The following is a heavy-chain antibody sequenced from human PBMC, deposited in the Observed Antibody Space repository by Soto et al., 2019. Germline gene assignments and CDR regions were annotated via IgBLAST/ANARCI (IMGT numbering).Heavy chain of an antibody. CDR1: GGSMSSYY. CDR3: ARADPDASVGY. D-gene: IGHD2-15*01. J-gene: IGHJ4*02. Sequence: SETQSLTCTVSGGSMSSYYWTWLRQSPGRGLEWIGYISYSGSTYYNPSLKSRVTISADMSKNQFSLRMNSMIAADTAVYYCARADPDASVGYWGQGTRVIVSS. CDR2: ISYSGST. V-gene: IGHV4-59*01.